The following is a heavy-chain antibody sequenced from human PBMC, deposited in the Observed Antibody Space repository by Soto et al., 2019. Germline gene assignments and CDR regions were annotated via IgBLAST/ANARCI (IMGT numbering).Heavy chain of an antibody. D-gene: IGHD3-16*01. J-gene: IGHJ4*02. CDR2: IIPIFGTA. CDR1: GGTFSSYA. CDR3: ARGGEAYYFDY. Sequence: QVQLVQSGAEVKKPGSSVKVSCKASGGTFSSYAISWVLQAPGQGLEWMGGIIPIFGTANYAQKFQGRVTITAXXXXSTAXXXXXXXXXXXTAVYYCARGGEAYYFDYWGQGTLVTVSS. V-gene: IGHV1-69*12.